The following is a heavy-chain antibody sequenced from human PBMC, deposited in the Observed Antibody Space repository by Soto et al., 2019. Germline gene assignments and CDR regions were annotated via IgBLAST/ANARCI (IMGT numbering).Heavy chain of an antibody. J-gene: IGHJ4*02. CDR2: IIPILGIA. CDR3: ARERDYCGSGSPIDY. D-gene: IGHD3-10*01. V-gene: IGHV1-69*04. Sequence: QVQLVQSGAEVKKPGSSVKVSCQASGGTFSSYPLSCVRQAPVQGLEWRGRIIPILGIAHYAQKFQGRVTITEDKSTSPAYMALSSLGSADTAVYCWARERDYCGSGSPIDYWGQGALVTVS. CDR1: GGTFSSYP.